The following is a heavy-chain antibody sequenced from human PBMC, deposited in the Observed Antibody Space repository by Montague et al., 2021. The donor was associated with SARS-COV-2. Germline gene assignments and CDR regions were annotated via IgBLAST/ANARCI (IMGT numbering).Heavy chain of an antibody. Sequence: SETLSLTCTVSGGSLNNYFWSWIRQPPGKGLEWVGYISDSGSTKYNPPLQSRVTISVDTARNQFPLKLLSVTAADTAFYYCARVDSSGPGEYWGQGILVSVSS. CDR3: ARVDSSGPGEY. CDR1: GGSLNNYF. D-gene: IGHD3-22*01. CDR2: ISDSGST. V-gene: IGHV4-59*08. J-gene: IGHJ4*02.